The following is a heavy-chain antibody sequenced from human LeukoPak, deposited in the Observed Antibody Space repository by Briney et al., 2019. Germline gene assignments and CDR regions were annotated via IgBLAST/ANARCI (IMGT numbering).Heavy chain of an antibody. CDR2: INPNSGGT. J-gene: IGHJ4*02. CDR3: ARGYSYGYDY. D-gene: IGHD5-18*01. CDR1: GGTFSSYD. V-gene: IGHV1-2*06. Sequence: ASVKVSCKASGGTFSSYDISWVGQAPGQGLEWMGRINPNSGGTNYAQKFQGRVTMTRDTSISTAYMELSRLRSDDTAVYYCARGYSYGYDYWGQGTLVTVSS.